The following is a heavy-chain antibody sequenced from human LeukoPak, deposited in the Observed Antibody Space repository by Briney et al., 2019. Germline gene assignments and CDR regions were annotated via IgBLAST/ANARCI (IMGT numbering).Heavy chain of an antibody. J-gene: IGHJ4*02. CDR1: GYSFSTFG. Sequence: ASVKVSCKTSGYSFSTFGISWVRQAPGQGLEWMGWISADNANTNYAQHFQDRVTMTTDTSTNSAYMELRSLITDDTDGYYCARDWGGDGWFSPTFDYWGQGTLVTVSS. D-gene: IGHD6-19*01. CDR2: ISADNANT. CDR3: ARDWGGDGWFSPTFDY. V-gene: IGHV1-18*01.